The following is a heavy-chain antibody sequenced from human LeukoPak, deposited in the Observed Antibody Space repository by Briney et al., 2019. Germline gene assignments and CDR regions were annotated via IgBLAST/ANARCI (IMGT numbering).Heavy chain of an antibody. J-gene: IGHJ4*02. Sequence: SQTLSLTCAISGDSVSSNSAAWNWIRQSPSRGLEWLGRTYYRSKWYNDYAVSVKSRITINPDTSKNQFSLQLNSVTPEDTAVYYCARVSIHYVYSSSWLFDYWGQGTLVTVSS. V-gene: IGHV6-1*01. CDR2: TYYRSKWYN. D-gene: IGHD6-13*01. CDR1: GDSVSSNSAA. CDR3: ARVSIHYVYSSSWLFDY.